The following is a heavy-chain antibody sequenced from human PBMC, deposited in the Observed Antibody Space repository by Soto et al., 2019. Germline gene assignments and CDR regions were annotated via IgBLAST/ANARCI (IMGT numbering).Heavy chain of an antibody. J-gene: IGHJ4*02. Sequence: GGSLRLSCAASGFTFSSYAMGWVRQAPGKGLEWVSAISGSGGSTYYADSVKGRFTISRDNSKNTLYLQMNSLRAEDTAVYYCAKDGGYCSSTSCYTRGYYFDYWGQGTLVTVSS. CDR2: ISGSGGST. D-gene: IGHD2-2*02. CDR3: AKDGGYCSSTSCYTRGYYFDY. CDR1: GFTFSSYA. V-gene: IGHV3-23*01.